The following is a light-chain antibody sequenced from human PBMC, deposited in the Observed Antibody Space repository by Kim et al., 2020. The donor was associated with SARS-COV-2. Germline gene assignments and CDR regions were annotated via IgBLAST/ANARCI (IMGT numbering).Light chain of an antibody. CDR2: KAS. J-gene: IGKJ2*01. CDR3: QQYHTYSRYT. CDR1: QSISSW. V-gene: IGKV1-5*03. Sequence: DIQMTQSPSTLSASVGDRVTITCLASQSISSWLAWYQQKPGKAPKLLIYKASSLESGVPSRFSGSGSGTEFTLSISSLKPDDFATYYCQQYHTYSRYTFGQGTKLEI.